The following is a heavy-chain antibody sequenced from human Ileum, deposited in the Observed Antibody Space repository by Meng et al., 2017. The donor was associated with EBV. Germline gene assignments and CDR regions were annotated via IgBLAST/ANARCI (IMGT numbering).Heavy chain of an antibody. V-gene: IGHV1-3*01. Sequence: QVQLVTSGAEVKKPGASVKVSCKASGYTFTRNTIHCVRQAPGQGLEWMGWINVGNDNTKYSQKFQGRVTITRDTSAYTVYMELSSLISEDTALYYCAREGAVAGPDFDYWGQGTLVTVSS. D-gene: IGHD6-19*01. J-gene: IGHJ4*02. CDR3: AREGAVAGPDFDY. CDR1: GYTFTRNT. CDR2: INVGNDNT.